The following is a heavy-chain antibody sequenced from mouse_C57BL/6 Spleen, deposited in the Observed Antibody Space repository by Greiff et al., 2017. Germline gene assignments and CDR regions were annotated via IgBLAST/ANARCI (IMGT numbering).Heavy chain of an antibody. J-gene: IGHJ1*03. CDR3: ARGGYYGSGGYFDV. Sequence: VQLQQSGPVLVKPGASVKMSCKASGYTFTDYYMNWVKQSHGKSLEWIGVINPYNGGTSYNQKFKGKATLTVDKSSSTAYMELNSLTSEDSAVDYGARGGYYGSGGYFDVWGTGTTVTVSS. CDR2: INPYNGGT. V-gene: IGHV1-19*01. CDR1: GYTFTDYY. D-gene: IGHD1-1*01.